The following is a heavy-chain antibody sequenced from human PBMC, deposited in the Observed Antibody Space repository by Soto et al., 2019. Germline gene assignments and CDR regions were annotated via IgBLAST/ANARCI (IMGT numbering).Heavy chain of an antibody. D-gene: IGHD3-22*01. CDR2: ISSSSSYI. CDR3: AGVQIQMLPDSGTNYYYDTSDS. CDR1: GFTFISYG. Sequence: EVQLVESGGGLVEPGGSLRLSCAASGFTFISYGMNWVRQAPGKGLEWVSSISSSSSYIYYADSVKGRFTISRDNAKNSLYLHMNSPRAEDTAVYYCAGVQIQMLPDSGTNYYYDTSDSWGQGTLVSVSS. J-gene: IGHJ4*02. V-gene: IGHV3-21*02.